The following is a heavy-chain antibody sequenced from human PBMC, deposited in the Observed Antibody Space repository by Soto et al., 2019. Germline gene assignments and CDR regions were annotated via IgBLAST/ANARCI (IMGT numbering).Heavy chain of an antibody. CDR1: GFTFSTYG. CDR3: ARDRSFGAFDI. CDR2: IWYDGSYK. V-gene: IGHV3-33*01. J-gene: IGHJ3*02. Sequence: SLRLSCAASGFTFSTYGMHWVRQAPGKGLEWVAVIWYDGSYKYYADSVKGRFTISRDNSKNTLYLQMNSLRAEDTAVYYCARDRSFGAFDIWGQGTMVTVSS. D-gene: IGHD3-10*01.